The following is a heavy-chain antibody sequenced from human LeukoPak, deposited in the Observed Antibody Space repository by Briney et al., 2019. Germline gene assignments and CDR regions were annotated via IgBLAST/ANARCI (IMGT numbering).Heavy chain of an antibody. J-gene: IGHJ4*02. Sequence: SVKVSCKASGGTFSSYAISWVQQAPGQGLEWMGRIIPIFGTANYAQKFQGRVTITTDESTSTAYMELSSLRSEDTAVYYCARESGITMVRGALDYWGQGTLVTVSS. CDR1: GGTFSSYA. D-gene: IGHD3-10*01. V-gene: IGHV1-69*05. CDR2: IIPIFGTA. CDR3: ARESGITMVRGALDY.